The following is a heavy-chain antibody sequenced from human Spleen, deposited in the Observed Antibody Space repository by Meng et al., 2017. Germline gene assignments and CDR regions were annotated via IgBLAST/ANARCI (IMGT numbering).Heavy chain of an antibody. D-gene: IGHD6-19*01. V-gene: IGHV6-1*02. Sequence: QGHLQQSGQRRLKPPHTLPPPCAIYGDSVSSNSAAWNWIRQSPSRGLEWLGRTYYRSKWFNDYALSVKSRITINSDTSNNQFSLQLNSVTPEDTAVYYCAREHSGGWDSWGQGTLVTVSS. CDR3: AREHSGGWDS. CDR1: GDSVSSNSAA. J-gene: IGHJ4*02. CDR2: TYYRSKWFN.